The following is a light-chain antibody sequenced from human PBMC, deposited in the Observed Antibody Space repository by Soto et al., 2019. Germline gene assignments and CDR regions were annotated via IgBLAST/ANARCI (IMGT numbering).Light chain of an antibody. CDR3: QSYDTGLSGPVV. CDR2: GNT. Sequence: SVLTQPPSLSGAPGQNIIISCTGGGSNIGAGFDVHWYQQLPGTAPKLPIYGNTNRPSGVPDRFSGSKSGTSASLVITGLQAEDEADYYCQSYDTGLSGPVVFGGGTKVTVL. J-gene: IGLJ2*01. CDR1: GSNIGAGFD. V-gene: IGLV1-40*01.